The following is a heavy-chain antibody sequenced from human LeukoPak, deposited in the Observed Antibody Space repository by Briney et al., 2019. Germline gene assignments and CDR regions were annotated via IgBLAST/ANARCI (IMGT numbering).Heavy chain of an antibody. Sequence: PGGSLRVSRVHSRFTPSSSGMHWVRQAPDERAEWVAVILNDGSKKYNPDSVKCRFTIPRDNSKNTLYLQMNSVRAEDTAVYYCAKDVGPTLVPGQRRYEMDVWGQGTTVTVSS. V-gene: IGHV3-30*18. CDR3: AKDVGPTLVPGQRRYEMDV. D-gene: IGHD1-26*01. J-gene: IGHJ6*02. CDR2: ILNDGSKK. CDR1: RFTPSSSG.